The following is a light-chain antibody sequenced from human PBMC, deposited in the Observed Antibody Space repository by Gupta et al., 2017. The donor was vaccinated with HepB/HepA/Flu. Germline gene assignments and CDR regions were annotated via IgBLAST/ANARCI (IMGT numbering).Light chain of an antibody. CDR1: SSDVGGYNY. J-gene: IGLJ2*01. CDR3: SSYTSTGTLVV. V-gene: IGLV2-14*03. CDR2: DVS. Sequence: QSALTQPASVSGSPGQSITISCTGTSSDVGGYNYVSWYQQHPGKVPKLMIYDVSKRPSGVSNRFSGSKSGNTASLTISGLQAEDEADYYCSSYTSTGTLVVFGGGTKLTVL.